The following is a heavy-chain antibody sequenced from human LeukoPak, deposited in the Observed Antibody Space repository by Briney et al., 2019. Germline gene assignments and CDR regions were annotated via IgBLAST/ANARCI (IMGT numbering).Heavy chain of an antibody. V-gene: IGHV4-39*01. Sequence: SETLSLTCTVSGGSISSSSYYWGWIRQPPGKGLEWIGSIYYSGSTYYNPSLKSRVTISVDTSKNQFSLKLSSATAADTAVYYCARLGVPAATRPYFDYWGQGTLVTVSS. J-gene: IGHJ4*02. CDR3: ARLGVPAATRPYFDY. CDR1: GGSISSSSYY. D-gene: IGHD2-2*01. CDR2: IYYSGST.